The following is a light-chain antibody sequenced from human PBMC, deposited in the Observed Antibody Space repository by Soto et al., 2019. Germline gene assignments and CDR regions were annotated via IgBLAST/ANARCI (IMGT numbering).Light chain of an antibody. CDR1: QSVSNN. Sequence: EIVMTQSPATLSVSPGERATLSCRASQSVSNNLAWYQQKPGQAPRLLIYGASTRATGIPASFSGSGSGTEFTLTISSLQSEDFAVYYCQQYNEWPQTFGQGTKVEIK. CDR3: QQYNEWPQT. V-gene: IGKV3-15*01. CDR2: GAS. J-gene: IGKJ1*01.